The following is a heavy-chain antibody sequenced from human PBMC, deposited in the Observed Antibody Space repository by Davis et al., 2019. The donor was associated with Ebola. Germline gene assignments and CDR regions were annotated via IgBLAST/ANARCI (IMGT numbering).Heavy chain of an antibody. Sequence: AASVKVSCKASGYIFTTYGMHWLRQAPGQGLEWMGWINTNTGNPTYAEGFTGRFVFSLDTSVSTAYLQINSLKTEDTAVYYRASLPDIWGQGTMVTVSS. CDR2: INTNTGNP. V-gene: IGHV7-4-1*02. CDR1: GYIFTTYG. J-gene: IGHJ3*02. CDR3: ASLPDI.